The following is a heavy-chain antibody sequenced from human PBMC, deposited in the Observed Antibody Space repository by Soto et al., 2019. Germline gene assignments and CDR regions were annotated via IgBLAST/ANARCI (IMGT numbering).Heavy chain of an antibody. CDR2: FSSSGDST. Sequence: GLSLRLSCAVSGFTFSNCAMSWVRQSPGKGLEWVSAFSSSGDSTFYADSVKGRFTVSRDNSKKTLYLQLNSLRDEDTAVYYCARDAGELPVVTVGVFVFWGRGTLVTVSS. CDR3: ARDAGELPVVTVGVFVF. CDR1: GFTFSNCA. J-gene: IGHJ4*02. D-gene: IGHD3-22*01. V-gene: IGHV3-23*01.